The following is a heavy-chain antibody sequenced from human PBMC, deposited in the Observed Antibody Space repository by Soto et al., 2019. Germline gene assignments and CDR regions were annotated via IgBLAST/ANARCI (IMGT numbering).Heavy chain of an antibody. D-gene: IGHD5-12*01. Sequence: SETLSLTCTVSGGSISSGGYYWSWIRQHPGKGLEWIGYIYYSGSTYYNPSLKSRVTLSVDTPKNQFSLKLSSVTAADTAVYHCAKSELYSGYPLFDYWGQGTLVTVSS. CDR1: GGSISSGGYY. CDR2: IYYSGST. V-gene: IGHV4-31*03. CDR3: AKSELYSGYPLFDY. J-gene: IGHJ4*02.